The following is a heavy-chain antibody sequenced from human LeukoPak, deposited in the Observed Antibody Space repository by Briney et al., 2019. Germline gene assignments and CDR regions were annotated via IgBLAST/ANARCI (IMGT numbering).Heavy chain of an antibody. J-gene: IGHJ4*02. CDR2: ISPYNGNT. Sequence: ASVTVSFTTSVYTFKTHSIDWVRQAPGQGLEWMGWISPYNGNTNYLQKFQGRVIMTTDSATNKAYLEVRSLTTDDTAVYYCSRDPRTGRFDYWGQGTLVTVSS. V-gene: IGHV1-18*01. CDR1: VYTFKTHS. CDR3: SRDPRTGRFDY. D-gene: IGHD1-14*01.